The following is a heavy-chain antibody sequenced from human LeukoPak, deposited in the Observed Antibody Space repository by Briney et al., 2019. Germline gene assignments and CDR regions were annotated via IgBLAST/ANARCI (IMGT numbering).Heavy chain of an antibody. CDR1: GYTFTSYD. J-gene: IGHJ4*02. D-gene: IGHD1-26*01. CDR3: ARGRSYSLDY. V-gene: IGHV1-8*01. CDR2: MNPNSGST. Sequence: ASVKVSCKASGYTFTSYDINWVRQATGQGRRWMGWMNPNSGSTGYAQKSQGRVTITRNTTIRTAYRELSSLRSEDTAVYYCARGRSYSLDYWGQGTLVTVSS.